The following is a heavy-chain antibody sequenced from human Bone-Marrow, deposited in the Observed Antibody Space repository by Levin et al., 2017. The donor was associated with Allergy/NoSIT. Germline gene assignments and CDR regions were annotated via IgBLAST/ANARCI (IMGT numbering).Heavy chain of an antibody. Sequence: GGSLRLSCAASGFSFSDYYMSWIRQAPGKGLEWVSYISSSGSTIYYADSVKGRFTISRDNARNSLYLQMNSLRAEDTAVYYCARDTEGSGYFVGSFDQWRLGTLVTVSS. D-gene: IGHD3-9*01. CDR2: ISSSGSTI. V-gene: IGHV3-11*01. CDR1: GFSFSDYY. J-gene: IGHJ4*02. CDR3: ARDTEGSGYFVGSFDQ.